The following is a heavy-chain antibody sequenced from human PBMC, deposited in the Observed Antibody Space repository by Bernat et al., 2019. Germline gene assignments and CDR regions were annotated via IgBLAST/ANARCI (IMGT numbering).Heavy chain of an antibody. CDR3: ASGRLGGIYWDC. CDR1: GFTFSSYA. CDR2: ISGSGGST. Sequence: EVQLLESGGGLVQPGGSLRLSCAASGFTFSSYAMSWVRQAPGKGLEWVSAISGSGGSTYYADSVKGRFTISRDNSKNTLYLQMNSLRAEDTAVYYCASGRLGGIYWDCGGQGTLVTVSS. D-gene: IGHD2-15*01. V-gene: IGHV3-23*01. J-gene: IGHJ4*02.